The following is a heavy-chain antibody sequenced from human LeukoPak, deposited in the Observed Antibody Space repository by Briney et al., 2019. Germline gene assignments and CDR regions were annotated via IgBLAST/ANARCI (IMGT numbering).Heavy chain of an antibody. J-gene: IGHJ4*02. CDR3: AKQLGYCSDGSCYFPY. Sequence: GGSLRLSCAASGFTFSSSAMSWVRQAPGKGLEWVSAISNNGGYTYYADSVQGRFTISRDNSKSTLCLQMNSLRAEDTAEYYCAKQLGYCSDGSCYFPYWGQGTLVTVSS. D-gene: IGHD2-15*01. V-gene: IGHV3-23*01. CDR1: GFTFSSSA. CDR2: ISNNGGYT.